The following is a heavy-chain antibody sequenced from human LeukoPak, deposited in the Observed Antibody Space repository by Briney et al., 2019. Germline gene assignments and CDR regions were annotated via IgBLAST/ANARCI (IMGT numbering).Heavy chain of an antibody. J-gene: IGHJ4*02. CDR1: GGSFSGYY. Sequence: PSETMSLTCAVYGGSFSGYYWSWIRQPPGKGLEWIGEINHSGSTNYNPSLKSRVTISVDTSKNQFSLKLSSVTAADTAVYYCARGASSDYWGQGTLVTVSS. V-gene: IGHV4-34*01. D-gene: IGHD2-2*01. CDR3: ARGASSDY. CDR2: INHSGST.